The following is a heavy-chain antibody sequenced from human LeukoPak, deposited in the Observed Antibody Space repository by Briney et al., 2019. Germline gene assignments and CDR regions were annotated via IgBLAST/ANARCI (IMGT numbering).Heavy chain of an antibody. Sequence: GGSLRLSCAASGLTFSDYGMHWVRQAPGKGLEWVAVIWYDGSNKYYADSVKGRFTISRDNSRNTLYLQMNSLRAEDTAVYYCVRELPPVVQYYFDYWGPGTLVTVSS. V-gene: IGHV3-33*01. J-gene: IGHJ4*02. D-gene: IGHD3-22*01. CDR3: VRELPPVVQYYFDY. CDR2: IWYDGSNK. CDR1: GLTFSDYG.